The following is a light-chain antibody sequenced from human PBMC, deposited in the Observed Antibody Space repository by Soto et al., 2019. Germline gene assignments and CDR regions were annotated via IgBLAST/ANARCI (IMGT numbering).Light chain of an antibody. Sequence: AIQLTQSPSSLSAAVGDRVTITCRASHGIRTALAWYQQRPGKSPDLLIYDASTLATGVPSRFSGSGAGTDFILTISSLQPDDFATYYCQQFFSDLVTFGGGTKVEIK. J-gene: IGKJ4*01. V-gene: IGKV1-13*02. CDR2: DAS. CDR3: QQFFSDLVT. CDR1: HGIRTA.